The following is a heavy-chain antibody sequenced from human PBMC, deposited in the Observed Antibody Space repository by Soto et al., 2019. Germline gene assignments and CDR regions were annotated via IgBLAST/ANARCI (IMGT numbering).Heavy chain of an antibody. J-gene: IGHJ5*02. CDR1: EFTFSNYA. CDR2: ISASGAAT. CDR3: ARCAVLSTTSGGWCNWFDP. D-gene: IGHD2-21*01. Sequence: DVQLLESGGGLVQPGGSLRLSCTASEFTFSNYAMSWVRQAPGKGLEWVSAISASGAATYYVDSVKGRFTISRDNSKNTLYVQMNSLRAEDTGVYYCARCAVLSTTSGGWCNWFDPWGPGNPGHRLL. V-gene: IGHV3-23*01.